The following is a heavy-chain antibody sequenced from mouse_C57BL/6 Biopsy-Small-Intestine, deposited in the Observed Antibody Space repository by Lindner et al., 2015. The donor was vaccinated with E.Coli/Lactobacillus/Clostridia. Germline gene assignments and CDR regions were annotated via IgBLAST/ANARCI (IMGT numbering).Heavy chain of an antibody. CDR2: IYPGGGYT. CDR1: GFTFTNYW. J-gene: IGHJ2*01. CDR3: ARGVDYFDY. Sequence: VQLQESGAELVRPGTSVKMSCKASGFTFTNYWLAWAKQRPGHGLEWIGDIYPGGGYTNYNEKFKDKATLTADKSSSTAYMQFSSLTSEDSAIYYCARGVDYFDYWGQGTTLTVSS. V-gene: IGHV1-63*01.